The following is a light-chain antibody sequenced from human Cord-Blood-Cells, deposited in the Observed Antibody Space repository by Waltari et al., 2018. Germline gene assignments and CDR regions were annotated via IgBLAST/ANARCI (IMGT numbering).Light chain of an antibody. Sequence: DIVMTQSPASLAVSLGERAPLHCKSSQSVLYSSNNKNYLAWYQQKPGQPPKLLIYWASTRESGVPDRFSGSGSGTDFTLTISSLQAEDVAVYYCQQYYSTPYSFGQGTKLEIK. J-gene: IGKJ2*03. V-gene: IGKV4-1*01. CDR3: QQYYSTPYS. CDR2: WAS. CDR1: QSVLYSSNNKNY.